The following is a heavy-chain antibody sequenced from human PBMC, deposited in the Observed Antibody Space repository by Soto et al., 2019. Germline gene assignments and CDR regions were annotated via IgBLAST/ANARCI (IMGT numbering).Heavy chain of an antibody. CDR1: GYSFTSYW. CDR3: ARTAAAGKYYYGMDV. D-gene: IGHD6-13*01. CDR2: IYPGDSDT. V-gene: IGHV5-51*01. Sequence: GESVQSSCKGSGYSFTSYWMGWVRPMPGKGLELMGIIYPGDSDTRYSPSFQGQVTISADKSISTAYLQWSSLKASDTAMYYCARTAAAGKYYYGMDVWGQGTTVTVSS. J-gene: IGHJ6*02.